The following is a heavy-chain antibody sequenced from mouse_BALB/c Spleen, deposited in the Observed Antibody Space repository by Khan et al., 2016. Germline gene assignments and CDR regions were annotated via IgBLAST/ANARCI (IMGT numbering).Heavy chain of an antibody. CDR1: GFDFSRYW. V-gene: IGHV4-1*02. J-gene: IGHJ1*01. CDR3: ASTFGDCDV. CDR2: INPDSSTI. D-gene: IGHD3-1*01. Sequence: EVKLLESGGGLVQPGGSLKLSCAASGFDFSRYWMSWVRQAPGKGLEWIGEINPDSSTINYTPSLKDKFIISRDNAKNTPYLEMSQVRSEDTAIYDGASTFGDCDVWGAGTTVTVSS.